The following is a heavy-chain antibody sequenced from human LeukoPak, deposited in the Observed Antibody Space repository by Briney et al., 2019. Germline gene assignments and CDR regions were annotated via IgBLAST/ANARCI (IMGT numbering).Heavy chain of an antibody. CDR3: ARNDGDFCSGGSCYVRWFDP. CDR2: IKHDGIEK. J-gene: IGHJ5*02. D-gene: IGHD2-15*01. V-gene: IGHV3-7*01. Sequence: GGSLRLSCAASEFTSFDTFWMNWVRQAPGKGLEWVANIKHDGIEKNYVDSVKGRFTISRDNAKNSLYLQMNSLRAEDTAVYYCARNDGDFCSGGSCYVRWFDPWGQGTLVTVSS. CDR1: EFTSFDTFW.